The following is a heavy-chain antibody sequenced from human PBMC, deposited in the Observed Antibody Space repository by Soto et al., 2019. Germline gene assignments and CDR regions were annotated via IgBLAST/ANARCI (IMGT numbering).Heavy chain of an antibody. V-gene: IGHV4-59*01. Sequence: ETLSLTCTVSGGPISPYYWSWIRQPPGKGLEWIGYIYYSGSTNYNPSLKSRVTISVDTSKNQFSLKLSSVTAADTAVYYCAREGYRSGWSGIGALNWFDSWGQGTLVTVSS. CDR2: IYYSGST. CDR3: AREGYRSGWSGIGALNWFDS. J-gene: IGHJ5*01. CDR1: GGPISPYY. D-gene: IGHD6-19*01.